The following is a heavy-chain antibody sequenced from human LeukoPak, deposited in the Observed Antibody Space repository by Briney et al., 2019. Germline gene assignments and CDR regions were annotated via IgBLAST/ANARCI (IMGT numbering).Heavy chain of an antibody. CDR1: GFTFSSYG. D-gene: IGHD2-15*01. CDR2: IKQDGSEK. J-gene: IGHJ4*02. V-gene: IGHV3-7*01. CDR3: ARDSGDHYYFDY. Sequence: PGGSLRLSCAASGFTFSSYGMHWVRQAPGKGLEWVANIKQDGSEKYYVDSVKGRFTISRDNAKNSLYLQMNSLRAEDTAVYYCARDSGDHYYFDYWGQGTLVTVSS.